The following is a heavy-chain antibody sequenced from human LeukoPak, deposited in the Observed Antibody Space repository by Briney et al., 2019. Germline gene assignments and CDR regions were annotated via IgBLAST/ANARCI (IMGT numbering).Heavy chain of an antibody. Sequence: ASVKVSCKASGYTFTGYYMHWVRQAPGQGLEWMGWINPNSGGTNYAQKFQGRVTMTRDTSISTAYMELSRLRSDDTAVYYCARDPESYYESSGYCYWFDYWGQGTLVTVSS. CDR1: GYTFTGYY. V-gene: IGHV1-2*02. CDR3: ARDPESYYESSGYCYWFDY. J-gene: IGHJ4*02. D-gene: IGHD3-22*01. CDR2: INPNSGGT.